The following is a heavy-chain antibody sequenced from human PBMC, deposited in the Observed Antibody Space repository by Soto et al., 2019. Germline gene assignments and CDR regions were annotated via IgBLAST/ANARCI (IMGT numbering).Heavy chain of an antibody. Sequence: PSETLSLTCAVYGGSFSGYYWTWIRQPPGTGLEWIGEINHSGSTNYNPSLKSRVTISVDTSKNQFSLKLTSVTAADTAVYYCARVGSEDSGSYYISRNWFDPWGQGTLVTVSS. CDR3: ARVGSEDSGSYYISRNWFDP. J-gene: IGHJ5*02. CDR1: GGSFSGYY. CDR2: INHSGST. D-gene: IGHD3-10*01. V-gene: IGHV4-34*01.